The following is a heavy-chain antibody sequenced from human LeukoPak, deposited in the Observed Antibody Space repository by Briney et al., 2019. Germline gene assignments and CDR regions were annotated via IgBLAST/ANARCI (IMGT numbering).Heavy chain of an antibody. Sequence: SETLSLTCTASGGSISSYYWSWIRQPPGKGLEWIGYIYYSGSTNYNPSLKSRVTISVDTSKNQFSLKLSSVTAADTAVYYCARDRGSYDSSGYYYAGYFDLWGRGTLVTVSS. CDR2: IYYSGST. V-gene: IGHV4-59*01. D-gene: IGHD3-22*01. J-gene: IGHJ2*01. CDR1: GGSISSYY. CDR3: ARDRGSYDSSGYYYAGYFDL.